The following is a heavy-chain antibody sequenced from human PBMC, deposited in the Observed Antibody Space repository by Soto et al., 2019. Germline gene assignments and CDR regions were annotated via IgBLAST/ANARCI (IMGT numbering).Heavy chain of an antibody. CDR3: ARGDLRFWFDP. CDR1: GGSISSGGYY. D-gene: IGHD4-17*01. Sequence: QVQLQESGPGLVKPSQTLSLTCTVSGGSISSGGYYWSWIRQHPGKGLEWIGYIYYSGSTYYNPSLKSRVTLSVAPSKHQFSLKLSSVTAADTAVYYCARGDLRFWFDPWGQGTLVTVSS. CDR2: IYYSGST. V-gene: IGHV4-31*03. J-gene: IGHJ5*02.